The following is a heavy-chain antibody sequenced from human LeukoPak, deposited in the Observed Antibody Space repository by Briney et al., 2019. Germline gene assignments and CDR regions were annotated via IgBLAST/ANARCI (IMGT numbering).Heavy chain of an antibody. CDR3: ARGTPGYSYGLYYFDY. D-gene: IGHD5-18*01. V-gene: IGHV4-34*01. Sequence: SETLSLTCAVYGGSFSGYYWSWIRQPPGKGLEWIGEINHSGSTNYNPSLKSRATISVDTSKNQFSLKLSSVTAADTAVYYCARGTPGYSYGLYYFDYWGQGTLVTVSS. J-gene: IGHJ4*02. CDR2: INHSGST. CDR1: GGSFSGYY.